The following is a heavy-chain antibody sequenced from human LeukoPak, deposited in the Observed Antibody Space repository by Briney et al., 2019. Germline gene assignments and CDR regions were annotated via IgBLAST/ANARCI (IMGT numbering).Heavy chain of an antibody. V-gene: IGHV3-43*02. CDR2: IYGDGGST. Sequence: GGSLRLSCVASGFTFYDYAMHWVRQAPGKGLEWVSLIYGDGGSTYYADSVKGRFTIPRDNSKNSLYLQMNSLRTDDTALYFCAKDIYPTPARPDAFDIWGQGTMVTVS. CDR3: AKDIYPTPARPDAFDI. CDR1: GFTFYDYA. D-gene: IGHD2-2*02. J-gene: IGHJ3*02.